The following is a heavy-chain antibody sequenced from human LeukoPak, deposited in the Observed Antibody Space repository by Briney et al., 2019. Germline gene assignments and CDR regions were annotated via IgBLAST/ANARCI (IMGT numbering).Heavy chain of an antibody. CDR2: ISYDGSNK. CDR1: GFTFSSYV. D-gene: IGHD4-11*01. J-gene: IGHJ4*02. CDR3: ASYSNYVHYY. V-gene: IGHV3-30-3*01. Sequence: PGGSLRLSCAASGFTFSSYVMPWVRQAPGKGLEWVAVISYDGSNKYYADSVKGRFTISRDNSKNTLYLQMNSLRAEDTAVYYCASYSNYVHYYWGQGTLVTVSS.